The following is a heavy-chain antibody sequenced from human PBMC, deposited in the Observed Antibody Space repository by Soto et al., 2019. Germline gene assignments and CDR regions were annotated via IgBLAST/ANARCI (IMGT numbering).Heavy chain of an antibody. D-gene: IGHD5-18*01. CDR1: GFTFDTYA. CDR2: ISGSGGGT. J-gene: IGHJ4*02. Sequence: GGSLRLSCAASGFTFDTYAMSWVRQAPGKGLEWVSGISGSGGGTYYADSVKGRFTISRDNSKNTLYLQMNSLRAEDTAIYYCAKDLETWIQLWSIDYWGQGTLVTVSS. V-gene: IGHV3-23*01. CDR3: AKDLETWIQLWSIDY.